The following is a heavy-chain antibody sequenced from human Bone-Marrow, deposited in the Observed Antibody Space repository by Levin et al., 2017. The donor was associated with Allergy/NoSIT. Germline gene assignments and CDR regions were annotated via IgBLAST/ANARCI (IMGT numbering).Heavy chain of an antibody. Sequence: GGSLRLSCAASVSSFGTFPMNWVRQAPEKELEWVSSITDSGTYTYYADSVKGRFTISRDNAKNSLYLQMNSLRAEDTAVYYCATERGLTRGPGIAVAATKTLDYWGQGTLVTVSS. D-gene: IGHD6-19*01. CDR3: ATERGLTRGPGIAVAATKTLDY. CDR1: VSSFGTFP. V-gene: IGHV3-21*01. J-gene: IGHJ4*02. CDR2: ITDSGTYT.